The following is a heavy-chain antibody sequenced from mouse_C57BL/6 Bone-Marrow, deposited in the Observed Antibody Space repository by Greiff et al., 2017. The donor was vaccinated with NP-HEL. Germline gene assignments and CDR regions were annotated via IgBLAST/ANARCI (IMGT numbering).Heavy chain of an antibody. Sequence: EVKLVESGGDLVKPGGSLKLSCAASGFTFSSYGMSWVRQTPDKRLEWVATISSGGSYTYYPDSVKGRFTISRDNAKNTLYLQMSSLKSEDTAMYYCARPVYFDYWDQGTTLTVSS. CDR3: ARPVYFDY. CDR2: ISSGGSYT. J-gene: IGHJ2*01. V-gene: IGHV5-6*02. CDR1: GFTFSSYG.